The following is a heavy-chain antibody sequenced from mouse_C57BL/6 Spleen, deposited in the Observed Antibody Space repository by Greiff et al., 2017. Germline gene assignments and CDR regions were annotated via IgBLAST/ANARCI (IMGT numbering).Heavy chain of an antibody. J-gene: IGHJ4*01. V-gene: IGHV1-82*01. CDR2: IYPGDGDT. CDR3: ARWPYGSQAMDY. CDR1: GYAFSSSW. Sequence: VQLQQSGPELVQPGASVKISCKASGYAFSSSWMNWVKQRPGKGLEWIGRIYPGDGDTNYNGKFKGKATLTADKSSSTAYMQLSSLTSEDSAVYLCARWPYGSQAMDYWGQGTSVTVSS. D-gene: IGHD1-1*01.